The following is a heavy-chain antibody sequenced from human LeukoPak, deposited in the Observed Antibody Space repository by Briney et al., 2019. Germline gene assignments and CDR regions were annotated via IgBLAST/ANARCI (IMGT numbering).Heavy chain of an antibody. V-gene: IGHV4-34*01. J-gene: IGHJ4*02. CDR2: INHSGST. CDR1: GGSFSGYY. D-gene: IGHD3-22*01. Sequence: SETLSLTCAVYGGSFSGYYWSWIRQPPGKGLEWIGEINHSGSTNYNPSLKSRVTISVDTSKDQFSLKLSSVTAADTAVYYCARGKRGKGLKTYYYDSSGYWPIDYWGQGTLVTVSS. CDR3: ARGKRGKGLKTYYYDSSGYWPIDY.